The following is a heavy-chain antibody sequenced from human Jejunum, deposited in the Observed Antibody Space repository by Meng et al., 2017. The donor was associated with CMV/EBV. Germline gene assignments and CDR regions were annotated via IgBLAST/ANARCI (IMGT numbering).Heavy chain of an antibody. V-gene: IGHV3-74*03. CDR1: GFTFDTYW. Sequence: ASGFTFDTYWMHWVRLAPGKEPLWISNISADGTKIKYADSVKGRFTISRDNSKNTLFLQMNSLRAEDTAAYYCAKVGSYNHLDYWGQGPLVTVSS. CDR3: AKVGSYNHLDY. D-gene: IGHD1-14*01. J-gene: IGHJ4*02. CDR2: ISADGTKI.